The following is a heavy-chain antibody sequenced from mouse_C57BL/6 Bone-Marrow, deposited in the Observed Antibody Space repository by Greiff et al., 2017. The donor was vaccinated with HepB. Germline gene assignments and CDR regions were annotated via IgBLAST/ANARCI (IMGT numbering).Heavy chain of an antibody. J-gene: IGHJ4*01. CDR2: INPSTGGT. CDR1: GYSFTGYY. CDR3: ARESDYGNLMDY. Sequence: EVKLMESGPELVKPGASVKISCKASGYSFTGYYMNWVKQSPEKSLEWIGEINPSTGGTTYNQKFKAKATLTVDKSSSTAYMQLKSLTSEDSAVYYCARESDYGNLMDYWGQGTSVAVSS. D-gene: IGHD2-1*01. V-gene: IGHV1-42*01.